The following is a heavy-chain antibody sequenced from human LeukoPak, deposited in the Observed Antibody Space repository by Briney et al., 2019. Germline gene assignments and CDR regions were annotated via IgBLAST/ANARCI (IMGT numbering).Heavy chain of an antibody. V-gene: IGHV3-30*02. D-gene: IGHD3-3*01. Sequence: QSGGSLRLSCAASGFTFSTYGMHWVRQAPGKGLEWVAFIRYDGSNKYYADSVKGRFTISRDNSKNTLYLQMNSLRAEDTAVYYCARADPVVIMPALDYWGQGTLVTVSS. CDR3: ARADPVVIMPALDY. CDR1: GFTFSTYG. J-gene: IGHJ4*02. CDR2: IRYDGSNK.